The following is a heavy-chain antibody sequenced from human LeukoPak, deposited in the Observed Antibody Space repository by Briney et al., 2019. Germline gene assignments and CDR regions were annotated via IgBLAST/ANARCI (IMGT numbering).Heavy chain of an antibody. Sequence: SETLSLTCTVSGGSISSYYWSWIRQPPGKGLERIGYISYSGYTNYNHSLKSRVTISVDTSKNQFSLKLSSVTAADTAVYYCARGDSSSWPSYYYYYYMDVWGKGTTVTISS. D-gene: IGHD6-13*01. CDR2: ISYSGYT. CDR3: ARGDSSSWPSYYYYYYMDV. J-gene: IGHJ6*03. V-gene: IGHV4-59*01. CDR1: GGSISSYY.